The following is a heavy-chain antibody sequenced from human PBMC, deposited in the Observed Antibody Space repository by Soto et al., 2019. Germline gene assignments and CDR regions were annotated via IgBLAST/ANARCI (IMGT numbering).Heavy chain of an antibody. J-gene: IGHJ4*02. CDR3: ARDWGMIVSEYYFDY. V-gene: IGHV3-33*01. Sequence: QVQLVESGGGVVQPGRSLRLSCAASGFTFSSYGMHWVRQAPGKGLAWVAVRWYDGSNKYYADSVKGRFTISRDNSKNTLYLQMKGLRAEDTAVYYCARDWGMIVSEYYFDYWGQGTLVTVSS. CDR2: RWYDGSNK. D-gene: IGHD3-22*01. CDR1: GFTFSSYG.